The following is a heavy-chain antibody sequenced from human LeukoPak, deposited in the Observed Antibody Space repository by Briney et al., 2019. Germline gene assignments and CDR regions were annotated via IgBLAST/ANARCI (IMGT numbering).Heavy chain of an antibody. CDR2: IYHSGST. J-gene: IGHJ4*02. CDR3: AREGYDSSGYLYYFDY. Sequence: PSETLSLTCAVSGGSISSGGYSWSWIRQPPGKGLEWIGYIYHSGSTYYNPSLKSRVTISVDRSKNQFSLKLSSVTAADTAVYYCAREGYDSSGYLYYFDYWGQGTLVTVSS. V-gene: IGHV4-30-2*01. D-gene: IGHD3-22*01. CDR1: GGSISSGGYS.